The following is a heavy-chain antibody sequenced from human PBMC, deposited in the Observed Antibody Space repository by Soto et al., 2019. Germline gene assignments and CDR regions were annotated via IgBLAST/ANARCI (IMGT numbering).Heavy chain of an antibody. D-gene: IGHD1-1*01. CDR2: TYYRSKWCN. CDR1: GDSVSSNSAG. CDR3: ARGSWDDVSGHSYTGV. J-gene: IGHJ6*03. V-gene: IGHV6-1*01. Sequence: QVQLQQSGPGLVKPSQTLSLTCDISGDSVSSNSAGWNWIRQTPSTGLECLGRTYYRSKWCNNYDVSVKNRVSVNADTAKIQSSLQLNSVTPADTAVYYCARGSWDDVSGHSYTGVWGKGTTVTVSS.